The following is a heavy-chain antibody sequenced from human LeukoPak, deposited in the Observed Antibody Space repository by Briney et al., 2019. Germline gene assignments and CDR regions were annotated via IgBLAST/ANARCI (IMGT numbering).Heavy chain of an antibody. Sequence: GGSLRLSCAASGFTFSSYSMNWVRQAPGKGLEWVSSISSSSSYIYYADSVKGRFTISRDNSKNTLYLQMNSLRAEDTAVYYCAKDGVATITYDYWGQGTLVTVSS. V-gene: IGHV3-21*04. D-gene: IGHD5-12*01. CDR3: AKDGVATITYDY. J-gene: IGHJ4*02. CDR1: GFTFSSYS. CDR2: ISSSSSYI.